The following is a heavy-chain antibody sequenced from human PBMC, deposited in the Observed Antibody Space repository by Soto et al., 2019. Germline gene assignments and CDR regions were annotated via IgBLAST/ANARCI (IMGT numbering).Heavy chain of an antibody. D-gene: IGHD3-9*01. Sequence: SETLSLTCAVYGGSFSGYYWSWIRQPPGKGLEWIGEINHSGSTNYNPSLKSRVTISVDTSKNQFSLKLSSVTAADTAVYYCAIGRYYDILTGYTSGWVFRYWGQGTLVTVSS. CDR2: INHSGST. V-gene: IGHV4-34*01. J-gene: IGHJ4*02. CDR3: AIGRYYDILTGYTSGWVFRY. CDR1: GGSFSGYY.